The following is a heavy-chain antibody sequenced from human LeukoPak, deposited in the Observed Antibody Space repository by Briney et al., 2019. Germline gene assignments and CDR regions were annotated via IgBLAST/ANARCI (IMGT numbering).Heavy chain of an antibody. CDR1: GFTFSSYV. V-gene: IGHV3-23*01. Sequence: GGSLRLSCAASGFTFSSYVMSWVRQAPGKGLEWVSAISGSGGSTYYADSVKGRFTISRDNSKNTLYLQMNSPRAEDTAVYHCAKVRVYCSSTSCYGFDYWGQGTLVTVSS. CDR2: ISGSGGST. D-gene: IGHD2-2*01. J-gene: IGHJ4*02. CDR3: AKVRVYCSSTSCYGFDY.